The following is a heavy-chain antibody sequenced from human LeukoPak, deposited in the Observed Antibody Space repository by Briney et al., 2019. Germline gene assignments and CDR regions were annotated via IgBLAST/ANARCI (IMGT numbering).Heavy chain of an antibody. CDR3: ARDLCSTTSCFDY. V-gene: IGHV3-33*01. Sequence: GGSLRLSCVTSGFIFSSYGIHWVRQAPGKGLEWVAWHFASNKYYPESVRGRFTMSRDNSKSTLYLQMDSLRVEDTAVYYCARDLCSTTSCFDYWGQGTLVSVSS. D-gene: IGHD2-2*01. CDR2: WHFASNK. J-gene: IGHJ4*02. CDR1: GFIFSSYG.